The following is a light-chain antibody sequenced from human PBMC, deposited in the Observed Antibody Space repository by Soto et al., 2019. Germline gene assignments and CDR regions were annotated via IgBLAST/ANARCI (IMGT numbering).Light chain of an antibody. J-gene: IGLJ1*01. Sequence: QSVLTQPPSVSAAPGEKVTISCSGSSSKIGNNHVSWYKQLPGTAPKLLIYDNDKRPSGIPDRFSGSKSATSATLGITGLQAGDEADYYCATWDGNVFGTGTKLTVL. CDR1: SSKIGNNH. CDR3: ATWDGNV. V-gene: IGLV1-51*01. CDR2: DND.